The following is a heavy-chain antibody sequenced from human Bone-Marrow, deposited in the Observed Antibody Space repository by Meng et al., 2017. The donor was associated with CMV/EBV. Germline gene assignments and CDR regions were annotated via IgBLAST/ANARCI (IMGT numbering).Heavy chain of an antibody. CDR3: ARASTYGGFDY. D-gene: IGHD4-17*01. CDR1: GFTFSSYD. J-gene: IGHJ4*02. V-gene: IGHV3-13*03. CDR2: IGTAGDT. Sequence: GESLKISCAACGFTFSSYDMHWVRQATGKGLEWVSAIGTAGDTYYPGSVKGQFTISRDNAKNSLYLQMNSLRAEDTAVYYCARASTYGGFDYWGQGTLVTVSS.